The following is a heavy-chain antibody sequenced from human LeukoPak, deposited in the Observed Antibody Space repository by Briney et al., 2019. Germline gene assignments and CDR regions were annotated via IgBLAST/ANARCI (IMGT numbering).Heavy chain of an antibody. CDR1: GYTFTGYY. V-gene: IGHV1-2*02. CDR2: INPNSGGT. D-gene: IGHD1-26*01. Sequence: ASVKVSCKASGYTFTGYYMHWVRQAPGQGLEWMGWINPNSGGTNYAQKLQGRVTMTTDTSTSTAYMELRSLRSDDTAVYYCVRDRSGSYEYHNALDIWGQGTMVTVSS. CDR3: VRDRSGSYEYHNALDI. J-gene: IGHJ3*02.